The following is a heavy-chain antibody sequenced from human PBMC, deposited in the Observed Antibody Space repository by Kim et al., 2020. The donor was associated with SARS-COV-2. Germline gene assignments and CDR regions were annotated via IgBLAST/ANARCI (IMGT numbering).Heavy chain of an antibody. CDR3: ARDEDGGFGELLLGAFDI. D-gene: IGHD3-10*01. CDR1: GGTFSSYA. V-gene: IGHV1-69*13. J-gene: IGHJ3*02. CDR2: IIPIFGTA. Sequence: SVKVSCKASGGTFSSYAISWVRQAPGQGLEWMGGIIPIFGTANYAQKFQGRVTITADESTSTAYMELSSLRSEDTAVYYCARDEDGGFGELLLGAFDIWGQGTMVTVSS.